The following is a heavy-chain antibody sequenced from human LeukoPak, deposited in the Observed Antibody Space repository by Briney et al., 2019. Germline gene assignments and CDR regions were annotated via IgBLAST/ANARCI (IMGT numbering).Heavy chain of an antibody. V-gene: IGHV3-30*02. J-gene: IGHJ6*04. CDR2: IRYDGSNK. D-gene: IGHD3-16*02. Sequence: GGSLRLSCAASGFTFSSYGMHWVRQAPGKGLEWVAFIRYDGSNKYYADSVKGRCTISRDNSKNTLYLQMNSLRAEDTAVYYCAKDETSATYRRMDVWGKGTTVTVSS. CDR3: AKDETSATYRRMDV. CDR1: GFTFSSYG.